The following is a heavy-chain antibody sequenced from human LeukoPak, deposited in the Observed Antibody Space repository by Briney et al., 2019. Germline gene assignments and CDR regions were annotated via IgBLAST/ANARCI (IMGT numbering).Heavy chain of an antibody. J-gene: IGHJ4*02. V-gene: IGHV3-30*02. Sequence: GGSLRLSCAASGFTFSSYGMHWVRQAPGKGPEWVAFIRFDGSGKYYAGSMKGRLTISRDNSKNTVYLKMESLRVEDTAFYYCAKDGWLQSLDYWGQGTLVAVSA. CDR3: AKDGWLQSLDY. CDR2: IRFDGSGK. CDR1: GFTFSSYG. D-gene: IGHD5-18*01.